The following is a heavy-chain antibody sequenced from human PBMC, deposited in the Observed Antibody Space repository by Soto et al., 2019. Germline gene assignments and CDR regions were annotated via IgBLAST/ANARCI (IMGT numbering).Heavy chain of an antibody. V-gene: IGHV1-3*01. D-gene: IGHD3-22*01. CDR2: INAGNGNT. J-gene: IGHJ4*02. CDR3: VQASSGYYYPIDY. Sequence: GASVKVSCKASGYTFTSYAMHWVRQAPGRRLEWMGWINAGNGNTKYSQKFQGRVTITRDTSASTAYMELSSLRSEDTAVYYCVQASSGYYYPIDYWGQGTLVTVSS. CDR1: GYTFTSYA.